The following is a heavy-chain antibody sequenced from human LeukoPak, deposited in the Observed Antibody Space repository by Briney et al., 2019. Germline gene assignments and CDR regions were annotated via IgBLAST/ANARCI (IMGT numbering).Heavy chain of an antibody. CDR2: ISSTGSYI. CDR3: TRVAQSGPTGWFDP. CDR1: GFNLNSYM. D-gene: IGHD1-1*01. Sequence: PGGSLRLSCAASGFNLNSYMLNWVRQAPGKGLEWVSSISSTGSYIYYADSVKGRFTISRDNPGNVVYLQMDSLRAEDTAVYYCTRVAQSGPTGWFDPWGQGSLVTVSS. V-gene: IGHV3-21*01. J-gene: IGHJ5*02.